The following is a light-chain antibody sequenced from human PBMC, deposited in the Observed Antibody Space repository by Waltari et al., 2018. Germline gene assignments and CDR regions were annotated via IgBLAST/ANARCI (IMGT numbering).Light chain of an antibody. J-gene: IGKJ1*01. CDR3: QQYHSVPRT. CDR1: QSVLYIPNNKNY. Sequence: DIVLTQSPYSLAVSLGERDTINCKSSQSVLYIPNNKNYLGWFQQKAGQPPKLLIYWASMREYWVPDRFSGSGSGTDFTLTISSLQAEDVAVYYCQQYHSVPRTFGQGTKVEI. V-gene: IGKV4-1*01. CDR2: WAS.